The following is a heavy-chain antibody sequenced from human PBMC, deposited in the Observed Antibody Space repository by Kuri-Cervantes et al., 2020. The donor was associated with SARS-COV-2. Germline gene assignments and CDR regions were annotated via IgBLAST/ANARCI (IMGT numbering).Heavy chain of an antibody. J-gene: IGHJ3*02. CDR1: GFTFSSYW. CDR2: IKQGGSEK. D-gene: IGHD1-26*01. V-gene: IGHV3-7*01. CDR3: AREGVDIVGAPHDAFDI. Sequence: GGSLRLSCAASGFTFSSYWRSWVRQAPGKGLEWVANIKQGGSEKYYVDSVKGRFTISRDNAKNSLYLQMNSLRAEDTAVYYCAREGVDIVGAPHDAFDIWGQGTMVTVSS.